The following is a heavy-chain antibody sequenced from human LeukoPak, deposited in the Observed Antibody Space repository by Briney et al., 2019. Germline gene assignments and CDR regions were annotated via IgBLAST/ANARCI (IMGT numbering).Heavy chain of an antibody. CDR2: IDWDDDK. CDR3: ARGYSSGFSFDY. V-gene: IGHV2-70*04. CDR1: GFSLSTSGMR. J-gene: IGHJ4*02. D-gene: IGHD6-19*01. Sequence: SGPALVKPPQTLTLTCTFSGFSLSTSGMRVSWIRQPPGKALEWLARIDWDDDKFYSTSLKTRLTISKDTCKNQVVLTMTNMDPVDTATYYCARGYSSGFSFDYWGQGTLVTVSS.